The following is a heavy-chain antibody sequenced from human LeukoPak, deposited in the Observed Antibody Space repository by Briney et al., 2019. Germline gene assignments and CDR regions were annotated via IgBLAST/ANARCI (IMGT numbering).Heavy chain of an antibody. J-gene: IGHJ3*02. V-gene: IGHV1-2*02. CDR2: INPNSGGT. CDR1: GYTFTGYY. CDR3: ARGKTDIVVVVAATARAFDI. D-gene: IGHD2-15*01. Sequence: GASVKVSCKASGYTFTGYYMHWVRQAPGQGLEWMGWINPNSGGTNYAQKFQGRVTMTRDTSISTAYMELSRLRSDATAVYYCARGKTDIVVVVAATARAFDIWGQGTMVTVSS.